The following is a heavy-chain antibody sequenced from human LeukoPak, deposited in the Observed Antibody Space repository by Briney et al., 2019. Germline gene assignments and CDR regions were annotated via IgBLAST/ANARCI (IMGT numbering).Heavy chain of an antibody. CDR2: ISGSGGST. Sequence: PGGSLRLSCAASGFTFSSYAMSWVRQAPGKGLEWVSAISGSGGSTYYADSVKGRFTISRDNPKNTLYLQMNSLRAEDTAVYYCAKDREYCSGGSCYYDYWGQGTLVTVSS. CDR1: GFTFSSYA. V-gene: IGHV3-23*01. CDR3: AKDREYCSGGSCYYDY. D-gene: IGHD2-15*01. J-gene: IGHJ4*02.